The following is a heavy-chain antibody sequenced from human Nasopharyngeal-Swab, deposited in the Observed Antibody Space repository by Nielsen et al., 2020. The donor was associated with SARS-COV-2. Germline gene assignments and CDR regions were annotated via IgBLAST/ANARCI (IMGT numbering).Heavy chain of an antibody. CDR1: GGSISSGGYY. Sequence: SETLSLTCTVSGGSISSGGYYWSWIRQHPGKGLEWIGYIYYSGSTYYNPSLKSRVTISVDTSKNQFSLKLSSVTAADTAVYYCARQFYGDYYFDYWGQGTLLTVSS. D-gene: IGHD4-17*01. V-gene: IGHV4-31*03. CDR3: ARQFYGDYYFDY. CDR2: IYYSGST. J-gene: IGHJ4*02.